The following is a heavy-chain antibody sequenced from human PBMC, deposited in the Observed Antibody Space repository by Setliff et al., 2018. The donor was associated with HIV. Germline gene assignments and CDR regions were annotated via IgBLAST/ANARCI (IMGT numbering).Heavy chain of an antibody. D-gene: IGHD6-6*01. Sequence: SETLSLTCTVSGGSISSGSYYWSWIRQPAGKGLEWIGHIYTSGSTNYNPSLKSRVTISVDTSKNQFSLTLNSVTAADTAVYYCARGPAGRLVFLSYWGQGTLVTVSS. CDR3: ARGPAGRLVFLSY. V-gene: IGHV4-61*09. CDR1: GGSISSGSYY. CDR2: IYTSGST. J-gene: IGHJ4*02.